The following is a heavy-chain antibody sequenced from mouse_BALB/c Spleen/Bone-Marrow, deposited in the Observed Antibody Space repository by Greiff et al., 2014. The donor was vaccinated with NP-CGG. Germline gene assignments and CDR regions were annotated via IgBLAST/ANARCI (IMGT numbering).Heavy chain of an antibody. D-gene: IGHD2-13*01. J-gene: IGHJ3*01. V-gene: IGHV1S81*02. CDR1: GYTFTSYY. Sequence: QVQLQQPGAELVKPGASVKLSCKASGYTFTSYYMYWVKQRPGQGLEWIGEINPSNGGTNFNEEFKSKATLTVDKSSSTAYMQLSSLTSEDSAVYYCTREGDSPFAYWGQGTLVTVSA. CDR2: INPSNGGT. CDR3: TREGDSPFAY.